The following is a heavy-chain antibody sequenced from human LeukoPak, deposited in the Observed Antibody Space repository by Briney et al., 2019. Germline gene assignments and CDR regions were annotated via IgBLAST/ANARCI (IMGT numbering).Heavy chain of an antibody. CDR3: ARDKKFVGWHHGNSVGY. Sequence: ASVKVSCKASGYTFTSYGISWVRQAPGQGLEWMGWINPHKGNTNYVQKFQDRVTMTTDTSTSTAYMELRSLRSDDTAVYYCARDKKFVGWHHGNSVGYWGQGTLVTVSS. CDR2: INPHKGNT. V-gene: IGHV1-18*01. J-gene: IGHJ4*02. D-gene: IGHD4-23*01. CDR1: GYTFTSYG.